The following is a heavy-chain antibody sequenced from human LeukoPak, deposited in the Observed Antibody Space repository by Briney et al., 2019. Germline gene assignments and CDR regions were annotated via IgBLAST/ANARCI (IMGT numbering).Heavy chain of an antibody. CDR1: GFTFSDYY. J-gene: IGHJ4*02. CDR2: ISSSGSTI. D-gene: IGHD3-10*01. Sequence: GGSLRLSCAASGFTFSDYYMSWIRQAPGKGLEWVSYISSSGSTIYYADSVKGRFTISRDNAKNSLYLQMNSLRVEDTAVYYCAKLAKYFYGWETYYFFEHWGQGTPVTASS. V-gene: IGHV3-11*04. CDR3: AKLAKYFYGWETYYFFEH.